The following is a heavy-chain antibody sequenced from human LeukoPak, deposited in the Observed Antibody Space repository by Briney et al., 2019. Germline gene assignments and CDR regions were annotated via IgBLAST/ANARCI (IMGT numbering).Heavy chain of an antibody. D-gene: IGHD1-26*01. CDR3: ARGGNYWPQWWFDP. J-gene: IGHJ5*02. CDR1: GGSISTYY. CDR2: IYYTGST. V-gene: IGHV4-59*01. Sequence: SETLSLTCTVSGGSISTYYWGWIRQPPGKGLEWIGYIYYTGSTSYNPSLKSRVTMSLDASKNQFSLELNSVTPADTAVYYCARGGNYWPQWWFDPWGRGTLVSVSS.